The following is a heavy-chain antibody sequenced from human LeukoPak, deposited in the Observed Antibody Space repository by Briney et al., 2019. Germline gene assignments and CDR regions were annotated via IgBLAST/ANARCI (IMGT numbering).Heavy chain of an antibody. J-gene: IGHJ6*02. Sequence: SETLSLTCTASGGSISSYYWSWIRQPAGKGLEWIGRIYTSGSTKYNPSLKSRVSMSVDTSKNQFSLNLSSVTAADTAVYYCAREMKGNYDVLTGYYHSYHYGLDVWGQGTTVTVSS. CDR3: AREMKGNYDVLTGYYHSYHYGLDV. CDR2: IYTSGST. D-gene: IGHD3-9*01. V-gene: IGHV4-4*07. CDR1: GGSISSYY.